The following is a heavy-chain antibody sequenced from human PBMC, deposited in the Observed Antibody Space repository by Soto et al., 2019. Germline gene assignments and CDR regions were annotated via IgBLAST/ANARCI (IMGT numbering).Heavy chain of an antibody. V-gene: IGHV5-51*01. CDR2: IYPGDSDT. CDR1: GYSFTSYW. CDR3: ARLPLPYYYDSSGLAFDY. D-gene: IGHD3-22*01. Sequence: PGESLKISCKGSGYSFTSYWIGWVRQMPGKGLEWMGIIYPGDSDTRYSPSFQGQVTISADKSISTASLQWSSLKASDTAMYYCARLPLPYYYDSSGLAFDYWGQGTLVTVSS. J-gene: IGHJ4*02.